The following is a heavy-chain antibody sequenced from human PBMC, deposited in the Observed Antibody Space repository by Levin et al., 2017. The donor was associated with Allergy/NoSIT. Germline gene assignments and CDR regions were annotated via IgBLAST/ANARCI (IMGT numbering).Heavy chain of an antibody. V-gene: IGHV3-48*01. CDR1: GFTFSSYS. CDR2: ISGDSRTI. CDR3: ARDRDFAFDI. D-gene: IGHD2-21*02. Sequence: PGGSLRLSCAASGFTFSSYSMNWVRQAPGKGLEWLSYISGDSRTIYYADSVKGRLTISRDNAKNSLCLQMSSLRAEDTAVYYCARDRDFAFDIWGQGTMVTVSS. J-gene: IGHJ3*02.